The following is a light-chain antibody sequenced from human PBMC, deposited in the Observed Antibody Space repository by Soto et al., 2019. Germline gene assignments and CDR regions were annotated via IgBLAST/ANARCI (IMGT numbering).Light chain of an antibody. V-gene: IGKV3-20*01. CDR1: QSVDNNH. Sequence: EIVLTQSPATLSLSPGERATLSCRASQSVDNNHVAWYQQRRGLPPRLLIYGASNRATGIPDRFSGSGSGTDFTLTIRRLEPEDFAVYHCKQYSSSPLTFGGGTKVDIK. J-gene: IGKJ4*01. CDR2: GAS. CDR3: KQYSSSPLT.